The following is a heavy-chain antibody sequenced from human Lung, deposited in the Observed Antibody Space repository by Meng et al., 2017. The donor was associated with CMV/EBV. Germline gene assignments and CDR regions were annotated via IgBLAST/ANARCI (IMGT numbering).Heavy chain of an antibody. CDR1: GFTFNSHA. CDR3: AKAAEFLWFGEGKNCFAY. V-gene: IGHV3-30*01. D-gene: IGHD3-10*01. CDR2: VSYDGSVK. Sequence: SXKISXAASGFTFNSHAMHWVRQAPGKGLEWLAVVSYDGSVKYYADALRGRFTISRDNSKNTLYLQMNSLRAEDTAVYYCAKAAEFLWFGEGKNCFAYWGPGTXVTVAS. J-gene: IGHJ4*01.